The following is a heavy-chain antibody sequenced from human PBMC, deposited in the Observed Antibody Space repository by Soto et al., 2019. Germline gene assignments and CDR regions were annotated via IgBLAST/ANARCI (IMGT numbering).Heavy chain of an antibody. V-gene: IGHV3-30*18. CDR1: GIDLENYG. CDR3: VKDGGGVRYNYNIRGDS. J-gene: IGHJ4*02. Sequence: QVHLVESGGGVVHPGRSLRLSCVASGIDLENYGRHWVRQAPGEGLEWVAVISSDGTTKSYIDSVRGRFTISRDNSRSTVFLQMNSLRREDTAMYYCVKDGGGVRYNYNIRGDSWGQGTQVTVSS. D-gene: IGHD5-18*01. CDR2: ISSDGTTK.